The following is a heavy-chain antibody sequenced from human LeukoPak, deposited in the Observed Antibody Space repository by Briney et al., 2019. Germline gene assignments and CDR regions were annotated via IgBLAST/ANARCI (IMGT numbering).Heavy chain of an antibody. CDR2: IYYSGSP. CDR1: GGSISSSSHY. D-gene: IGHD6-25*01. V-gene: IGHV4-39*01. Sequence: SETLSLTCTVSGGSISSSSHYWGWIRQPPGKGLEWIGSIYYSGSPYYNPSLKSRVTISVDTSKNQFSLKLSSVTAADTAVYYCARLRRQADYFDYWGQGTLVTVSS. J-gene: IGHJ4*02. CDR3: ARLRRQADYFDY.